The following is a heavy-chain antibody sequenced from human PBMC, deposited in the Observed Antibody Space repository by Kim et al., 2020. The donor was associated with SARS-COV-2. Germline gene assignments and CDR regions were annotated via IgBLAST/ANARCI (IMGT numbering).Heavy chain of an antibody. CDR2: INSDGSSI. J-gene: IGHJ4*02. CDR1: GFSFSDYY. V-gene: IGHV3-11*01. Sequence: GSLRLSCAASGFSFSDYYMSWIRQAPGKGLEWVAYINSDGSSIKYADSVNGRFTVSRDNAKKSLSLQMNSLTPEDTAVYYCVREPNYWGQGTLVTVS. CDR3: VREPNY.